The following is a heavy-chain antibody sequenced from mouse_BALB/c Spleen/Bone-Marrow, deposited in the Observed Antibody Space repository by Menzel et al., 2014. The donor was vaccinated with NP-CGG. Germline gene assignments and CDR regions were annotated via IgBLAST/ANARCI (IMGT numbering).Heavy chain of an antibody. CDR1: GYAFTNYL. Sequence: QVTLKVCGADLVRPGTSVKVSCKASGYAFTNYLIEWVKQRPGQGLEWIGVINPGSGATNYNEKFKGKATLTADKSSSTAYMQLSSLTSDDSAVYFCARKLGPSYAMDYWGQGTSVTVSS. V-gene: IGHV1-54*01. J-gene: IGHJ4*01. CDR3: ARKLGPSYAMDY. CDR2: INPGSGAT. D-gene: IGHD4-1*01.